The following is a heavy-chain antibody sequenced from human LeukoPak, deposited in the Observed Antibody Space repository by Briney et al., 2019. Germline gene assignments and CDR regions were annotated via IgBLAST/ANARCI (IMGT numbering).Heavy chain of an antibody. D-gene: IGHD6-19*01. J-gene: IGHJ4*02. CDR3: AKERQWLPYYFDY. CDR1: GFTFSDYA. V-gene: IGHV3-23*01. CDR2: ISGSGGST. Sequence: PGGSLRLSCAASGFTFSDYALSWVRQAPGKGLEWVSAISGSGGSTYYADSVKGRFTISRDNSKNTLYLQMNSLRAEDTAVYYCAKERQWLPYYFDYWGQGTLVTVSS.